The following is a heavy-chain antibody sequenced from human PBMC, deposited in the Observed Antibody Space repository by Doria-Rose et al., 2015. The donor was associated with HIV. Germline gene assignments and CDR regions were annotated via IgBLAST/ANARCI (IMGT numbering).Heavy chain of an antibody. V-gene: IGHV2-26*01. CDR3: ARIKSSRWYHKYYFDF. J-gene: IGHJ4*02. CDR1: GVSLSSPGMG. Sequence: SGPVLVKPTETLTLTCTVSGVSLSSPGMGVSWTRQPPGKALEWLANIFSDDERSYKTSLKSRLTSSRGTSKSQVVLTMTDMDPVDTATYYCARIKSSRWYHKYYFDFWGQGTLVIVSA. CDR2: IFSDDER. D-gene: IGHD6-13*01.